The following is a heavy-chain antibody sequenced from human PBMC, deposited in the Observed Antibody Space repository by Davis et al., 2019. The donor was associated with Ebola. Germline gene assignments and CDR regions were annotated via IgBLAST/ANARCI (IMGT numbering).Heavy chain of an antibody. CDR2: IYYSGCT. J-gene: IGHJ4*02. CDR3: ARGATGWAYYFDY. V-gene: IGHV4-59*01. CDR1: NGSMTSYY. Sequence: MPSETLSLTFTVPNGSMTSYYWSCIRQAPGKGLELIGYIYYSGCTNYNPSLKSRVTISADTSKNQFSLKLTSVTAADTAVYYCARGATGWAYYFDYGGQGNLVTVSS. D-gene: IGHD3-16*01.